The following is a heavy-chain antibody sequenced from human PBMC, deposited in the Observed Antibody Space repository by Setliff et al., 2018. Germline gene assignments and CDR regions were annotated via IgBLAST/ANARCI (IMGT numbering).Heavy chain of an antibody. CDR2: LSSDGSVK. J-gene: IGHJ6*03. CDR3: AKDRDPCSSTSCFYYYMDV. D-gene: IGHD2-2*01. Sequence: GGSLRLSCVASGFTFSNYGMHWVRQAPGKGLVWVSGLSSDGSVKYHADSVKDRFTISRDNSKNTLYLQMNSLRIEDTAVYYCAKDRDPCSSTSCFYYYMDVWGKGTTVTVSS. CDR1: GFTFSNYG. V-gene: IGHV3-NL1*01.